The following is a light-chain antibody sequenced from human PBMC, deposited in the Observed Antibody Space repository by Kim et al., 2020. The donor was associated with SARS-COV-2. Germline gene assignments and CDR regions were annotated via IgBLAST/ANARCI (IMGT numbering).Light chain of an antibody. CDR1: QSVSNY. J-gene: IGKJ2*01. Sequence: EIVLTQSPATLSLSLGERATLSCRASQSVSNYLAWYQQRPGQAPRLLIYDASIRATVIPARFSGSGSGTDFTLTISSLEPEDFAVYYCQQRTNWPPMYTFGQGTKLEI. CDR2: DAS. V-gene: IGKV3-11*01. CDR3: QQRTNWPPMYT.